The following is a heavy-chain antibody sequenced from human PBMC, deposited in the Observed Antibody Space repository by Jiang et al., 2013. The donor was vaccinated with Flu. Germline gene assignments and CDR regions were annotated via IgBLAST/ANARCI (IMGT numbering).Heavy chain of an antibody. V-gene: IGHV4-59*02. CDR3: ARDLGAAAFDS. D-gene: IGHD6-13*01. Sequence: SLTCSVSGTSVNSFYWNWIRQPPGKGLEWIGFMYYNGSPYYNSSLASRVTISVDTSKNQFSLKLSSVTAADTAVYFCARDLGAAAFDSWGQGILITVTS. CDR2: MYYNGSP. CDR1: GTSVNSFY. J-gene: IGHJ4*02.